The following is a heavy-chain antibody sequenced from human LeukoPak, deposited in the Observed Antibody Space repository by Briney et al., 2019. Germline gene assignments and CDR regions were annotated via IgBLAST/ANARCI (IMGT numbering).Heavy chain of an antibody. D-gene: IGHD1-1*01. CDR2: IYYSGST. CDR1: GRSISRGGYY. CDR3: ARGTTGTQDY. Sequence: PSQTLSLTCTVAGRSISRGGYYWSWIRQHPGKGLEWIGYIYYSGSTYYNPSLKSRVTISVDTSKNQFSLKLSSVTAADTAVYYCARGTTGTQDYWGQGTLVTVSS. V-gene: IGHV4-31*03. J-gene: IGHJ4*02.